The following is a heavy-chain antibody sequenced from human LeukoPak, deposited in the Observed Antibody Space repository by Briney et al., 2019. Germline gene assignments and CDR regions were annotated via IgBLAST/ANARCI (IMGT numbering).Heavy chain of an antibody. CDR1: GFTFDNYA. CDR3: ARAVLGYSWVYDY. Sequence: PGGSLRLSCAGSGFTFDNYAMNWVRQAPGRGLEWVSYISSGSGTMYYADSVKGRFTISRDNAKKSLYLQMNSLRDEDTAVYYCARAVLGYSWVYDYWGQGTLVTVSS. J-gene: IGHJ4*02. D-gene: IGHD5-18*01. V-gene: IGHV3-48*02. CDR2: ISSGSGTM.